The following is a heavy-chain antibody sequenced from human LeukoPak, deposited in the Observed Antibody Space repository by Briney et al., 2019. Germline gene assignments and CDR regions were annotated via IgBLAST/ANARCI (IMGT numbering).Heavy chain of an antibody. J-gene: IGHJ4*02. CDR2: INSNGGST. Sequence: GESLRLSCAVSGFTFGGFDMSWVRQVPGKGLEWVSRINSNGGSTGYVDSVRGRFTISRDNAKNSLYLQMNSLRGEDTGVYYCVRRLRRAIGSFDQWGQGTLVTVSS. D-gene: IGHD3-10*01. CDR1: GFTFGGFD. CDR3: VRRLRRAIGSFDQ. V-gene: IGHV3-20*04.